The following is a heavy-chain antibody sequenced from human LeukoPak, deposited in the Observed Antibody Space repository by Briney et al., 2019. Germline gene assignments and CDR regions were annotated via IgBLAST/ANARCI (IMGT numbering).Heavy chain of an antibody. CDR3: ASGISSTWYFDY. J-gene: IGHJ4*02. Sequence: GGSLRLSCAASGFTFSTYAMSWVRQAPGEGLEWVSAISGGSSDTHYADSVKGRFTVSRDSAKNTVFLQMNSLRAEDTAVYFWASGISSTWYFDYWGQGALVTVSS. CDR1: GFTFSTYA. CDR2: ISGGSSDT. V-gene: IGHV3-23*01. D-gene: IGHD6-13*01.